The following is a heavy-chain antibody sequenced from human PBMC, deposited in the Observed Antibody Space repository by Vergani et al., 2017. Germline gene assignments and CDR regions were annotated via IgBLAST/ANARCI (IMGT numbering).Heavy chain of an antibody. V-gene: IGHV4-31*03. Sequence: QVQLQESGPGLVKPSQTLSLTCTVSGGSISSGGYYWSWIRQHPGKGLEWIGYIYYSGRTYYNPSLKSRVTITVDMSKNQFSLKLSSVTATDTAVYYCASSMVRGVKGMGWGQGTLVTVSS. CDR3: ASSMVRGVKGMG. CDR1: GGSISSGGYY. J-gene: IGHJ4*02. CDR2: IYYSGRT. D-gene: IGHD3-10*01.